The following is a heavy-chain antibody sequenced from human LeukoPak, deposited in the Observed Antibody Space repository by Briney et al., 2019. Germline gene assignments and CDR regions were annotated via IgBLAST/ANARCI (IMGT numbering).Heavy chain of an antibody. D-gene: IGHD5-12*01. Sequence: SVKVSCKASGYTFTGYYMHWVRQAPGQGLEWMGWINPNSGGTNYALKFQGRVTMTRDTSISTAFMELSRLTSDDTAVYYCTGGATTPVYWGQGTLATVSS. V-gene: IGHV1-2*02. J-gene: IGHJ4*02. CDR2: INPNSGGT. CDR3: TGGATTPVY. CDR1: GYTFTGYY.